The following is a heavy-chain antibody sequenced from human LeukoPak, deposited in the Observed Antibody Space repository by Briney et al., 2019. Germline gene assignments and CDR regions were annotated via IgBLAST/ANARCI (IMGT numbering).Heavy chain of an antibody. CDR2: ISGSGGST. D-gene: IGHD3-9*01. V-gene: IGHV3-23*01. CDR1: GFTFSSYA. J-gene: IGHJ4*02. Sequence: GGSLRLSCAASGFTFSSYAMSWVSQAPGKGLEWVSAISGSGGSTYYADSVRGRFTISRDNSKNTLYLQMNSLRAEDTAVYYCAKEVGETTYYDILTGSTAFDYWGQGTLVTVSS. CDR3: AKEVGETTYYDILTGSTAFDY.